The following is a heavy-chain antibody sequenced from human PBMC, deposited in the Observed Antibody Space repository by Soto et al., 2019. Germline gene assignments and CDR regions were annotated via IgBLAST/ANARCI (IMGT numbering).Heavy chain of an antibody. CDR1: GFTSSSYP. D-gene: IGHD6-13*01. CDR2: ISGSGGST. Sequence: PAGSLTLSCAASGFTSSSYPMSWVRQAPGKGWEGVSAISGSGGSTYYADSVKGRFTISRDNSKNTLYLQMNSRRAEDTAVYYCAKGIAAAGPKLDYWGQGTLVTVSS. J-gene: IGHJ4*02. CDR3: AKGIAAAGPKLDY. V-gene: IGHV3-23*01.